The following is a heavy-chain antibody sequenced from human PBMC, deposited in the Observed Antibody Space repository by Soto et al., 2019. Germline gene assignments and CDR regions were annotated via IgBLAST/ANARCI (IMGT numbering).Heavy chain of an antibody. CDR3: ARRVIGSSRAFDI. V-gene: IGHV3-23*01. CDR2: ISDGGDLT. CDR1: GFAFSSHP. Sequence: HPGGSLRLSCAASGFAFSSHPMSWVRQAPEKGLEWVAGISDGGDLTYNADSVRGRSTISRDNSRNTLYLQMNSLRAEDTAVYYCARRVIGSSRAFDIWGQGTMVTVSS. J-gene: IGHJ3*02. D-gene: IGHD3-10*01.